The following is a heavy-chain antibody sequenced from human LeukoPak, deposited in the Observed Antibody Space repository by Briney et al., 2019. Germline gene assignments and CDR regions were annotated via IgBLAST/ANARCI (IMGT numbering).Heavy chain of an antibody. D-gene: IGHD5-18*01. CDR2: INHSGST. V-gene: IGHV4-34*01. CDR3: ASLGVDTAMVRGVHFDY. CDR1: GGSFSGYY. J-gene: IGHJ4*02. Sequence: SETLSLTCAVYGGSFSGYYWSWIRQPPGKGLEWIGEINHSGSTNYNPSLKSRVTISVDTSKDQFSLKLSSVTAADTAVYYCASLGVDTAMVRGVHFDYWGQGTLVTVSS.